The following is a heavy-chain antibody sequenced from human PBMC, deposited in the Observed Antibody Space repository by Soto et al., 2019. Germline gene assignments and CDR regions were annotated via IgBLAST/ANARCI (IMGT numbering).Heavy chain of an antibody. CDR2: ISYDGSNK. V-gene: IGHV3-30*18. CDR1: GFTFSSYG. J-gene: IGHJ4*02. CDR3: AKDLAGYSSAD. D-gene: IGHD6-25*01. Sequence: GGSLRLSCAASGFTFSSYGMHWVRQAPGKGLEWVAVISYDGSNKYYADSVKGRFTISGDNSKNTLYLQMNSLRAEDTAVYYCAKDLAGYSSADWGQGTLVTVSS.